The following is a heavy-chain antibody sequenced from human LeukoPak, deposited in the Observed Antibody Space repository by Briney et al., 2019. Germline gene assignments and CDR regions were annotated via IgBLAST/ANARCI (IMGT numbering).Heavy chain of an antibody. CDR1: GFTFSSYG. Sequence: GGSLRLSCSASGFTFSSYGMHWVRQPQGRELEGVAIIWYDGSNRYYADSVKGRFTISRDNSKNTLYLQMNSLRAEDMAVYYCARNWGDHFDWLRDYWGQGTLVSVSS. CDR3: ARNWGDHFDWLRDY. CDR2: IWYDGSNR. V-gene: IGHV3-33*01. J-gene: IGHJ4*02. D-gene: IGHD3-9*01.